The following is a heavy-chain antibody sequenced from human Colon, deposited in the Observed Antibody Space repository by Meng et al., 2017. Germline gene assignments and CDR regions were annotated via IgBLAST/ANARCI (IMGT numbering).Heavy chain of an antibody. CDR3: ARLVGNSWLPD. CDR2: TFYRAKLIS. V-gene: IGHV6-1*01. Sequence: HVHPQQSVPGLVKPAPYLSHHCVISEVSSSRNHATWNWIRQSPSRGLEWLGRTFYRAKLISDYAVSLESRITINPDTSKNQFTLQLNSLTPEDTAVYYCARLVGNSWLPDWGQGTLVTVSS. CDR1: EVSSSRNHAT. J-gene: IGHJ4*02. D-gene: IGHD6-13*01.